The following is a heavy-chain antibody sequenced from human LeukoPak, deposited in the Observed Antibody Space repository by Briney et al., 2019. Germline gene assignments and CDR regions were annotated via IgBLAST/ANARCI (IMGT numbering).Heavy chain of an antibody. Sequence: PGGSLRLSCAGSGFTFSRYGMHWVRQAPGKGLEWVALIRYDGNDHWYGDSAKGRFTISRDNSKDTVYLQMDSLRDEDTAVYYCARWGIVGHDAFDLWDQGTMVTVSS. D-gene: IGHD1-26*01. V-gene: IGHV3-33*01. CDR3: ARWGIVGHDAFDL. J-gene: IGHJ3*01. CDR2: IRYDGNDH. CDR1: GFTFSRYG.